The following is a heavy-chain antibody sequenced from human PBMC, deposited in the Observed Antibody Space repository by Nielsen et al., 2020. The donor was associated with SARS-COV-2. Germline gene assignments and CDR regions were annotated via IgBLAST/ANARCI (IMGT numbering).Heavy chain of an antibody. Sequence: ASVKVSCKASGYTFTSYGISWVRQAPGQGLEWMGWISAYNGNTNYAQKLQGRVTMTTDTSTSTAYMELRSLRYDDTAVYYCARVLVYYYYGMDVWGQGTTVTVSS. V-gene: IGHV1-18*01. J-gene: IGHJ6*02. CDR1: GYTFTSYG. CDR3: ARVLVYYYYGMDV. CDR2: ISAYNGNT.